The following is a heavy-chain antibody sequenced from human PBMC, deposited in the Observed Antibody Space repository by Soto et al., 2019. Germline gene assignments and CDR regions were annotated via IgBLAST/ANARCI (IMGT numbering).Heavy chain of an antibody. CDR1: GVSVTSSY. D-gene: IGHD2-2*01. Sequence: SETLSLTCTVSGVSVTSSYWSWIRQPPGKGLEWIGYIYHSGTTVSNPSLKSRVTISVDTSKNQLSLMLTSVTAADTAVYYCAKEGSSVASQFDYWGQGALVTV. J-gene: IGHJ4*02. CDR2: IYHSGTT. CDR3: AKEGSSVASQFDY. V-gene: IGHV4-59*02.